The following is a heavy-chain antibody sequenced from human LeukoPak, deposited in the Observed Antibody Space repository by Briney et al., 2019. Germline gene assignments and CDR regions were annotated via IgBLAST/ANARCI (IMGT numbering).Heavy chain of an antibody. Sequence: GGSLRLSCAASGFTFSDYWISWVRQAPGKGLEGVANINQDGSEKHYVDSLRGRFTISRDNAKNSLYLQMNSLRAEDTAVYFCARDLYYFDRSGYYASDLWGQGTLVTVSS. CDR2: INQDGSEK. D-gene: IGHD3-22*01. CDR3: ARDLYYFDRSGYYASDL. J-gene: IGHJ5*02. CDR1: GFTFSDYW. V-gene: IGHV3-7*01.